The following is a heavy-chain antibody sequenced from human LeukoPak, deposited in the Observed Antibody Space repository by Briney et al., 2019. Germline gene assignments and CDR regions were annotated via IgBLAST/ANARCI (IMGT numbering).Heavy chain of an antibody. CDR2: INPSGGST. V-gene: IGHV1-46*01. CDR3: ARDRDYDILTGYYIGYYYMDV. CDR1: GYTFTSFY. D-gene: IGHD3-9*01. Sequence: ASVKVSCKASGYTFTSFYMHWVRQAPGQGLEWMGIINPSGGSTGYAQKFQGRVTMTRDMSTSTVYMELSSLRSEDTAVYYCARDRDYDILTGYYIGYYYMDVWGKGTTVTVSS. J-gene: IGHJ6*03.